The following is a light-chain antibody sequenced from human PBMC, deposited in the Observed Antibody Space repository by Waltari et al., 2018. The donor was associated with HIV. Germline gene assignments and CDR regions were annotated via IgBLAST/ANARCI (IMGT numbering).Light chain of an antibody. V-gene: IGLV10-54*04. J-gene: IGLJ2*01. CDR2: MDN. CDR3: ATWDISLSAVV. CDR1: SKNVGNQG. Sequence: QAGRTQPPSVSKGMRQTATLTCTGNSKNVGNQGAAWPQQHQAHPPKLLSYMDNKRPSGISERFSASRSGNTASLTITGVQPEDEADYFCATWDISLSAVVFGGGTTLTVL.